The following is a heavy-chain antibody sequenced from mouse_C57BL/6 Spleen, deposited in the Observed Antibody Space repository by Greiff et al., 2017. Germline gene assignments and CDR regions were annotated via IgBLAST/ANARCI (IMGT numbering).Heavy chain of an antibody. CDR1: GYAFSSYW. Sequence: QVQLQQSGAELVKPGASVKISCKASGYAFSSYWMNWVKQRPGKGLEWIGQIYPGDGDTNYNGKFKGKATLTAAKASSTAYMQLSMLTAEDAAVYFCARSEGYWYCDVWGTGTTVTVSS. V-gene: IGHV1-80*01. CDR3: ARSEGYWYCDV. CDR2: IYPGDGDT. J-gene: IGHJ1*03.